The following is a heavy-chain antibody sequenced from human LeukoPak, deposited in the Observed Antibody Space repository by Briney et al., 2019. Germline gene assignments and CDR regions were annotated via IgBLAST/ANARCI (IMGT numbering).Heavy chain of an antibody. CDR1: GYTFTGHY. D-gene: IGHD6-19*01. CDR3: ARAAIAVAGDYHYHYMDV. J-gene: IGHJ6*03. V-gene: IGHV1-2*02. Sequence: GASVTVSSRPSGYTFTGHYMHWVRQAPGQGLEWMGWIYPTSGDIDYSHIFEDRVTMTRDTSISTAYLELSGLRSDDTAVYYCARAAIAVAGDYHYHYMDVWGKGTTVTVSS. CDR2: IYPTSGDI.